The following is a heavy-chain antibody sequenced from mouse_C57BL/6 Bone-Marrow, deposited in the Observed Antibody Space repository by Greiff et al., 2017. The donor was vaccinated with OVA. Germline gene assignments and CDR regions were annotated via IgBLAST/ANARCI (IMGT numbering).Heavy chain of an antibody. Sequence: QVQLQQPGAELVRPGSSVKLSCKASGYTFTSYWMDWVKQRPGQGLEWIGNIYPSDSETHYNQKFKDKATLTVDKSSSTAYMQLSSLTSEDSAVYYWARGVYYDYEEPPYWGQGTTLTVSS. V-gene: IGHV1-61*01. D-gene: IGHD2-4*01. J-gene: IGHJ2*01. CDR2: IYPSDSET. CDR1: GYTFTSYW. CDR3: ARGVYYDYEEPPY.